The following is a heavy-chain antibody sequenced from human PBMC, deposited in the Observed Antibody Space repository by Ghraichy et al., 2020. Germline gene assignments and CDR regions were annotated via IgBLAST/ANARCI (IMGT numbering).Heavy chain of an antibody. CDR1: GFTFSTHA. CDR2: ISGSGGST. V-gene: IGHV3-23*01. J-gene: IGHJ4*02. D-gene: IGHD4-17*01. CDR3: AKDHTVLPDY. Sequence: GGSLRLSCAASGFTFSTHAMSTIRQAPGRGLEWVSAISGSGGSTYYADSVKGRFTISRDNSKNTLYLQMNSLRAEDTAVYYCAKDHTVLPDYWGQGTLVTVSS.